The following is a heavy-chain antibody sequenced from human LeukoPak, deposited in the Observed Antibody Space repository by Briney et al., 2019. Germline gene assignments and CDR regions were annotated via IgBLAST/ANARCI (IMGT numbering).Heavy chain of an antibody. CDR2: IYYSGST. Sequence: SETLSLTCTVSGGSISSSSYYWGWIRQPPGKGLEWIGSIYYSGSTYYNPSLKSRVTISVDTSKNQFSLKLSSVTAADTAVHYCARHSVGGAGDFDCWGQGTLVTVSS. D-gene: IGHD6-19*01. V-gene: IGHV4-39*01. CDR1: GGSISSSSYY. J-gene: IGHJ4*02. CDR3: ARHSVGGAGDFDC.